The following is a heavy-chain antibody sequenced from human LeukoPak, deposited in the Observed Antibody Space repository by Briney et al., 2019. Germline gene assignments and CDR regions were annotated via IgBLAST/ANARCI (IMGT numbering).Heavy chain of an antibody. CDR3: ARAKMPGIQTAGRVNYFDS. J-gene: IGHJ4*02. CDR2: IDTAGNA. V-gene: IGHV3-13*01. CDR1: EFTFSSYD. D-gene: IGHD6-13*01. Sequence: GGSLRLSCAASEFTFSSYDMHWVRQATGKGLEWVSTIDTAGNAWYPDSVKGRFTISRENAKNSSNLQMNSLRVGDTAVYYCARAKMPGIQTAGRVNYFDSWGQGTLVTVSA.